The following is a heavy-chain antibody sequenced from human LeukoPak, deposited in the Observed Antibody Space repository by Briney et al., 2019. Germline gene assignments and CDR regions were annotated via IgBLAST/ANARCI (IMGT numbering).Heavy chain of an antibody. J-gene: IGHJ6*02. Sequence: ASVKVSCKASGYTFTSYAMHWVRQAPGQRLEWMGWINAGNGNTKYSQKFQGRVTITRDTSASTAYMELGSLRSEDTAVYYCARSVPITMVRGVIYYYGMDVWGQGTTVTVSS. CDR1: GYTFTSYA. V-gene: IGHV1-3*01. CDR2: INAGNGNT. D-gene: IGHD3-10*01. CDR3: ARSVPITMVRGVIYYYGMDV.